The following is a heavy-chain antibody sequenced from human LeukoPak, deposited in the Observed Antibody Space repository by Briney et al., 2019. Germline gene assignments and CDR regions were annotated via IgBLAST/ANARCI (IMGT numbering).Heavy chain of an antibody. V-gene: IGHV5-51*01. CDR2: IYPGDSDT. CDR1: GYSFTSYW. Sequence: GESLQISCKGSGYSFTSYWIGWVRQMPGKGLEWMGIIYPGDSDTGYSPSFQGQVTISADKSISTAYLQWSSLKASDTAMYYCARRDGYCSSTSCYADYYYGMDVWGQGTTVTVSS. CDR3: ARRDGYCSSTSCYADYYYGMDV. D-gene: IGHD2-2*01. J-gene: IGHJ6*02.